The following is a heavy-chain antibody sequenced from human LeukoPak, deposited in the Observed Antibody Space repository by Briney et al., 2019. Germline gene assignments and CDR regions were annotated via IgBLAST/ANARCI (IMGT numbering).Heavy chain of an antibody. D-gene: IGHD5-18*01. V-gene: IGHV3-21*01. CDR1: GFTFSSYN. J-gene: IGHJ4*02. CDR3: ARRATTERGHSYGLDY. CDR2: IGTSNSYI. Sequence: SGGSLRLSCVVSGFTFSSYNMNWVRQAPGKGLEWVSSIGTSNSYIYYADSVTGRFTISRDNAKNSLYLQMNSLRAEGTAVYYCARRATTERGHSYGLDYWGQGTLVTVSS.